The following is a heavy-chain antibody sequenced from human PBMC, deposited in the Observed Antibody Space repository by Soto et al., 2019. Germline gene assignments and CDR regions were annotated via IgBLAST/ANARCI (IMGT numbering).Heavy chain of an antibody. J-gene: IGHJ4*02. CDR2: IYWDDDK. CDR1: GFSLSTSGVG. Sequence: QLTLKESGPTLVKPTQTLTLTCTFSGFSLSTSGVGVGWIRQPPGKALEWLALIYWDDDKRYRPSLKSSLTITKDTSKNQVVLTMTNMDPVDTATYYRARRRKTTMDFDYWGQGTLVTVYS. V-gene: IGHV2-5*02. D-gene: IGHD1-1*01. CDR3: ARRRKTTMDFDY.